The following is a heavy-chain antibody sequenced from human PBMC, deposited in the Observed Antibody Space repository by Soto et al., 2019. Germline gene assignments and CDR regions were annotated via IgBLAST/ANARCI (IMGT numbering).Heavy chain of an antibody. Sequence: SLRLSCTASGFTFGDYAMSWFRQAPGKGLEWVGFIRSKAYGGTTEYAASVKGRFTISRDDSKSIAYLQMNSLKTEDTAVYYCTRLRLFSWSGYYPLIDYWCQGTLVTVSS. CDR1: GFTFGDYA. CDR3: TRLRLFSWSGYYPLIDY. CDR2: IRSKAYGGTT. V-gene: IGHV3-49*03. D-gene: IGHD3-3*01. J-gene: IGHJ4*02.